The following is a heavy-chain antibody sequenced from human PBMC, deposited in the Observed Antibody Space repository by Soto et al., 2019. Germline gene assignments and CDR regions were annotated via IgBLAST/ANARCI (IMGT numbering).Heavy chain of an antibody. CDR3: AKDMWGYCSSTSCPGLIDY. V-gene: IGHV3-9*01. Sequence: EVQLVESGGGLVQPGRSLRLSCAASGFTFDDYAMHWVRQAPGKGLAWVSGISWNSGSIGYADSVKGRFTISRDNAKNSLYLQMNSLRAEDTALYYCAKDMWGYCSSTSCPGLIDYWGQGTLVTVSS. D-gene: IGHD2-2*01. CDR2: ISWNSGSI. J-gene: IGHJ4*02. CDR1: GFTFDDYA.